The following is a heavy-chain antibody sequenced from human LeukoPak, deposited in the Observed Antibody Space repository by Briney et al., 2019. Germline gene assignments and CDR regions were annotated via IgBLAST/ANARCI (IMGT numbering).Heavy chain of an antibody. D-gene: IGHD2-15*01. CDR2: INPSGGNT. V-gene: IGHV1-46*01. J-gene: IGHJ4*02. CDR1: GYTFTSYY. CDR3: AGEYCSGGSCRQGFDY. Sequence: ASVKVSCKASGYTFTSYYMHWVRQAPGQGLEWMGLINPSGGNTRYAQKFQGRVTMTRDTSTSTVYMELSSLRSDDSAVYYCAGEYCSGGSCRQGFDYWGQGTLVTVSS.